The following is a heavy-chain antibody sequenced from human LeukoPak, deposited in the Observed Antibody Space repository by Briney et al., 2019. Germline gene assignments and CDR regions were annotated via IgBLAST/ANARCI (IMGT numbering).Heavy chain of an antibody. V-gene: IGHV3-9*01. D-gene: IGHD3-22*01. CDR2: ISWNSGSI. CDR1: GFTFDDYA. Sequence: GRSLRLSCAASGFTFDDYAMHWVRHAPGKGLEWVSGISWNSGSIGYADSVKGRFTISRDNAKNSLYLQMNSLRAEGTALYYCAKDKHYYDSSGYCDYWGQGTLVTVSS. CDR3: AKDKHYYDSSGYCDY. J-gene: IGHJ4*02.